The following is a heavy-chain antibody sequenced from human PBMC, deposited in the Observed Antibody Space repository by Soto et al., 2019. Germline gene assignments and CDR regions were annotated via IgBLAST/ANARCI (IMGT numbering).Heavy chain of an antibody. J-gene: IGHJ4*02. CDR2: INHSGST. D-gene: IGHD5-12*01. V-gene: IGHV4-34*01. CDR1: GGSFSGYY. Sequence: SETLSLTCAVYGGSFSGYYWSWIRQPPGKGLEWIGEINHSGSTNYNPSLKSRVTISVDTSKNQFSLKLSSVTAADTAVYYCAIARTNGYSGYEAWGQGTLVTVSS. CDR3: AIARTNGYSGYEA.